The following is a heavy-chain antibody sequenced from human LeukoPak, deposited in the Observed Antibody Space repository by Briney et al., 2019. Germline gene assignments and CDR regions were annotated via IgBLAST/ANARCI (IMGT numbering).Heavy chain of an antibody. CDR1: GFTFSSYG. CDR3: ATLGQYSSGWYFDY. CDR2: ISYDGSNK. Sequence: PGGSLRLSCAASGFTFSSYGMHWVRQAPGKGLEWVAVISYDGSNKYYADSVKGRFTISRDNSKNTLYLQMNSLRAEDTAVYYCATLGQYSSGWYFDYWGQGTLVTVSS. V-gene: IGHV3-30*03. J-gene: IGHJ4*02. D-gene: IGHD6-19*01.